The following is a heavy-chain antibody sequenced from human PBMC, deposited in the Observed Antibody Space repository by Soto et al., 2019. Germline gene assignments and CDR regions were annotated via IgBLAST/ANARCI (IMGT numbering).Heavy chain of an antibody. Sequence: QVQLVESGGGVVQPGRSLRLSCAASGFTFSSYAMHWVRQAPGKGLEWVAVISYDGGNKYYADSVKGRFTISRDNSKNTLYLQMNSLRAEDTAVYYCARDRESSSSLATPDYWGQGTLVTVSS. CDR2: ISYDGGNK. D-gene: IGHD6-6*01. J-gene: IGHJ4*02. CDR1: GFTFSSYA. V-gene: IGHV3-30-3*01. CDR3: ARDRESSSSLATPDY.